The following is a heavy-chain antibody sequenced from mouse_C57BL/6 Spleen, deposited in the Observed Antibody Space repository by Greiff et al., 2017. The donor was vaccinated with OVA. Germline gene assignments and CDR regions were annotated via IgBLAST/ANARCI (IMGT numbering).Heavy chain of an antibody. D-gene: IGHD4-1*01. CDR3: ARGGTGTGYAMDY. Sequence: VQLQQPGAELVRPGSSVKLSCKASGYTFTSYWMHWVKQRPIQGLEWIGNIDPSDSETHYNQKFKDKATLTVDKSSSTAYMQLSSLTSEDSAVYYCARGGTGTGYAMDYWGQGTSVTVSS. J-gene: IGHJ4*01. V-gene: IGHV1-52*01. CDR1: GYTFTSYW. CDR2: IDPSDSET.